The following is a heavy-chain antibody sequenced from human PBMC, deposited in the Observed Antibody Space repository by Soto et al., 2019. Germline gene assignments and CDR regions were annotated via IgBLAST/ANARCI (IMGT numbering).Heavy chain of an antibody. CDR1: GYTFTSYG. J-gene: IGHJ5*02. V-gene: IGHV1-18*04. D-gene: IGHD4-4*01. Sequence: GASVKVSCKASGYTFTSYGISWVRQAPGQGLEWMGWISAYNGNTNYAQKLQGRVTMTTDTSTSTAYMELRSLRSDDTAVYYCARAPFMTTPNWFDPWGQGTLVTVSS. CDR3: ARAPFMTTPNWFDP. CDR2: ISAYNGNT.